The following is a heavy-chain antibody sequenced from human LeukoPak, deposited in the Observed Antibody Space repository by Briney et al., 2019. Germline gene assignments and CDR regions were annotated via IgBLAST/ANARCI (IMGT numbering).Heavy chain of an antibody. J-gene: IGHJ6*03. Sequence: PSETLSLTCTVSGGSISSSSYYWGWIRQPPGKGLEWIGSIYYSGSTYYNPSLKSRVTISVDTSKNQFSLKLSSVTAADTAVYYCARSQQWLGRYYYYMDVWGKGTTVTISS. CDR3: ARSQQWLGRYYYYMDV. D-gene: IGHD6-19*01. CDR1: GGSISSSSYY. V-gene: IGHV4-39*01. CDR2: IYYSGST.